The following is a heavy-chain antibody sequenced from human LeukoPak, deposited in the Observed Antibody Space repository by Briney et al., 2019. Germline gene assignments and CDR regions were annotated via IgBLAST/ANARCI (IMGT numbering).Heavy chain of an antibody. Sequence: ASVTVSCKASGYTFTSYDINWVRQAPGQGLEWMGWMNPNSGNTGYAQKFQGRVTITRNTSISTAYMELSSLRSEDTAVYYCARVKVGYGGDAFDIWGQGTMVTVSS. J-gene: IGHJ3*02. CDR3: ARVKVGYGGDAFDI. D-gene: IGHD5-12*01. CDR2: MNPNSGNT. V-gene: IGHV1-8*03. CDR1: GYTFTSYD.